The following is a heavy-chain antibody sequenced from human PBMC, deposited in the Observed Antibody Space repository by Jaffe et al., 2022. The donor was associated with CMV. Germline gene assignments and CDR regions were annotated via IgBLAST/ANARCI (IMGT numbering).Heavy chain of an antibody. CDR3: ARDSQADAFDI. V-gene: IGHV3-48*03. Sequence: EVQLVESGGGLVQPGGSLRLSCAASGFTFSSYEMNWVRQAPGKGLEWVSYISSSGSTIYYADSVKGRFTISRDNAKNSLYLQMNSLRAEDTAVYYCARDSQADAFDIWGQGTMVTVSS. J-gene: IGHJ3*02. CDR1: GFTFSSYE. CDR2: ISSSGSTI.